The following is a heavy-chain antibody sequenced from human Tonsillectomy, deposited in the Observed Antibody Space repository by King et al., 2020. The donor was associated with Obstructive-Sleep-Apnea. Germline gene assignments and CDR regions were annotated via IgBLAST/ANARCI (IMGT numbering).Heavy chain of an antibody. CDR2: TYYRSKWYN. CDR1: GDSVSSNSAA. D-gene: IGHD3-22*01. J-gene: IGHJ3*02. Sequence: VKLRQSGPGLVKPSQTLSLTCAISGDSVSSNSAAWNWIRQSPSRGLEWLGRTYYRSKWYNDYAVSVKSRISINPDTSKNQFSLQLNSVTPEDTAVYYCATALYYDSSGYSDDAFDIWGQGTMVTVSS. V-gene: IGHV6-1*01. CDR3: ATALYYDSSGYSDDAFDI.